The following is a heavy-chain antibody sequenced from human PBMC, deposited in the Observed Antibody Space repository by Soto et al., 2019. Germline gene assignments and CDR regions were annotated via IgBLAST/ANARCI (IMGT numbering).Heavy chain of an antibody. CDR2: MNPNSGNT. CDR1: GYTFTSYD. CDR3: ARGRMYSRSWYDLRGYYYGMDV. Sequence: ASVKVSCKASGYTFTSYDINWVRQATGQGLEWMGWMNPNSGNTGYAQKFQGRVTMTRNTSISTAYMELSSLRSEDTAVYYCARGRMYSRSWYDLRGYYYGMDVWGQGTTGTVS. J-gene: IGHJ6*02. V-gene: IGHV1-8*01. D-gene: IGHD6-13*01.